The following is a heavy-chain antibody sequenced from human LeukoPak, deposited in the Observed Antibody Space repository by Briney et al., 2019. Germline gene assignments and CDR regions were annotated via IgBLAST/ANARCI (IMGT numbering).Heavy chain of an antibody. CDR3: ARVLYYYDSSGYYYDAFDI. CDR2: IYYSGST. V-gene: IGHV4-59*01. J-gene: IGHJ3*02. CDR1: GGSISGYY. D-gene: IGHD3-22*01. Sequence: KPSETLSLTCTVSGGSISGYYWSWIRQPPGKGLDWIGYIYYSGSTNYNPSLKSRVTISVDTSKNQFSLKLSSVTAADTAVYYCARVLYYYDSSGYYYDAFDIWGQGTMVTVSS.